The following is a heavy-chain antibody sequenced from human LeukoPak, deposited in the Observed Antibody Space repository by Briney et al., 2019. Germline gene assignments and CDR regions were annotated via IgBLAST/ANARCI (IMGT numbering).Heavy chain of an antibody. CDR3: ARQGGSTSRYGMDV. D-gene: IGHD2-2*01. Sequence: GESLQISCKGSGYSFTSYWISGVRQMPGKGLEWMGRIDPSDSYTNYSPSFQGHVTISADKSISTAYLQWSSLKASDTAMYYCARQGGSTSRYGMDVWGQGTTVTVSS. J-gene: IGHJ6*02. V-gene: IGHV5-10-1*01. CDR1: GYSFTSYW. CDR2: IDPSDSYT.